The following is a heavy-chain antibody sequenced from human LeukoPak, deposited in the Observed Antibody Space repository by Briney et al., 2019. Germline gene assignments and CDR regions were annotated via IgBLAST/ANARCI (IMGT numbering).Heavy chain of an antibody. D-gene: IGHD6-6*01. CDR3: ARAARPSNNWFGP. Sequence: SETLSLTCILSGHSFNTDSFWGWIRPPPGKGLDWIGSIHERGSAFYNPSLKGRVAISIDTSKNQFFLKVNFVTAADTAVYYCARAARPSNNWFGPWGQGTLVTVSS. J-gene: IGHJ5*02. CDR2: IHERGSA. CDR1: GHSFNTDSF. V-gene: IGHV4-38-2*02.